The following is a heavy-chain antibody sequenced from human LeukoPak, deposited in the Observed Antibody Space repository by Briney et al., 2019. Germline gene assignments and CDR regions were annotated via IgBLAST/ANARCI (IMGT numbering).Heavy chain of an antibody. CDR3: ARDNGYGDLEDA. CDR1: GFTFSSYW. Sequence: PGGSLRLSCAASGFTFSSYWMSWVRQAPGKGLEWVANIKQDGSEKYYVDSVKGRFTISRDDSKNTLYLQMSSLRAEDTAVYYCARDNGYGDLEDAWGRGTLVTVSP. D-gene: IGHD4-17*01. J-gene: IGHJ5*01. V-gene: IGHV3-7*01. CDR2: IKQDGSEK.